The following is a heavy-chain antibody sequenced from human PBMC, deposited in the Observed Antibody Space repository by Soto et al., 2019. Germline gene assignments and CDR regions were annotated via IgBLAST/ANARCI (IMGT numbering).Heavy chain of an antibody. CDR1: GYTFTSYA. CDR3: ARDSNDYGVGWFEP. V-gene: IGHV1-3*01. J-gene: IGHJ5*02. Sequence: ASVKVSCKASGYTFTSYAMHWVRQAPGQRLEWMGWINAGNGNTKYSQKFQGRVTITRDTSASTAYMELSSLRSEDTAVYYCARDSNDYGVGWFEPWGQGTLVTVSS. D-gene: IGHD4-17*01. CDR2: INAGNGNT.